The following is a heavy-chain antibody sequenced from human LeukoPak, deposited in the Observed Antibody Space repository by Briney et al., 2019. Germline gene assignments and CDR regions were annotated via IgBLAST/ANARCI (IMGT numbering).Heavy chain of an antibody. D-gene: IGHD1-26*01. V-gene: IGHV4-39*07. J-gene: IGHJ4*02. Sequence: SETLSLTCSVSGGSVSGTNYCWAWIRQPPEKGLEWIGTIYYSGSTYYNVSLKSRVTISVDTSKNQFSPNLNSVTAADTAVYYCARLRSPGDFDYWGQGTLVTVSS. CDR3: ARLRSPGDFDY. CDR2: IYYSGST. CDR1: GGSVSGTNYC.